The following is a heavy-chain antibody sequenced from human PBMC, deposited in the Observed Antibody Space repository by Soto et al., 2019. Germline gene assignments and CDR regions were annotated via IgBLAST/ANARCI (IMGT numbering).Heavy chain of an antibody. D-gene: IGHD3-22*01. CDR3: ARDRLGYYDSSGYYYYYGMDV. Sequence: LRLSFAASVFTFSSYGMHWVRQAPGKGLEWVAVIWYDGSNKYYADSVKGRFTISRDNSKNTLYLQMNSLRAEDTAVYYCARDRLGYYDSSGYYYYYGMDVWGQGTTVTV. J-gene: IGHJ6*02. CDR1: VFTFSSYG. CDR2: IWYDGSNK. V-gene: IGHV3-33*01.